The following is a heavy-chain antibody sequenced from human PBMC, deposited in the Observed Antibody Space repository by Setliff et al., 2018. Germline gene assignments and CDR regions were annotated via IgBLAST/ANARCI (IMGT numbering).Heavy chain of an antibody. CDR1: GDSFSTYA. D-gene: IGHD2-8*01. CDR2: IIPLLETV. CDR3: SRLVRYCTTTTCQSVPGAEV. V-gene: IGHV1-69*05. J-gene: IGHJ4*02. Sequence: SVKVSCKASGDSFSTYALSWVRQAPGQGLEWMGGIIPLLETVKYAQKFQGRVTMTTDTSTSTAYMELRSLRSDDTAVYYCSRLVRYCTTTTCQSVPGAEVWGQGTLVTVSS.